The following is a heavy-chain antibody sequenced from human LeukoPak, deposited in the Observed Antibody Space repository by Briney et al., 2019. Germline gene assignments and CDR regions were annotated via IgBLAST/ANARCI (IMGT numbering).Heavy chain of an antibody. V-gene: IGHV3-23*01. CDR3: ATTRRAPDLLAY. J-gene: IGHJ4*02. Sequence: GGSLRLSCAASGFTFSSYAMSWVRQAPGKGLEWVSAISGSGGSTYYADSVKGRFTISRDNSKNTLYLQMNSLRAEDTAVYYCATTRRAPDLLAYWGQGTLVTVSS. CDR1: GFTFSSYA. D-gene: IGHD1-26*01. CDR2: ISGSGGST.